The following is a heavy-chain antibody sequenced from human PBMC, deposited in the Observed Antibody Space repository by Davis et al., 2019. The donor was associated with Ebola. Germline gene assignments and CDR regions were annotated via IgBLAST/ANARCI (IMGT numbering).Heavy chain of an antibody. J-gene: IGHJ4*02. CDR2: IYHSGST. Sequence: SETLSLTCAVYGGSFSGYYWSWIRQPPGKGLEWIGEIYHSGSTNYNPSLKSRVTISVDTSKNQFSLKLSSVTAADTAVYYCAKDHDFWSGYYDYWGQGTLVTVSS. CDR3: AKDHDFWSGYYDY. D-gene: IGHD3-3*01. V-gene: IGHV4-34*01. CDR1: GGSFSGYY.